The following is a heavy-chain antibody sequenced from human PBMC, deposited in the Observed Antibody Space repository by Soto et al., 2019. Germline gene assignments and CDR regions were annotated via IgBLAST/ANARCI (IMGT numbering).Heavy chain of an antibody. CDR1: GGSISSGGYS. J-gene: IGHJ6*02. Sequence: PSETLSLTCAVSGGSISSGGYSWSWIRQPPGKGLEWIGYIYHSGSTYYNPSLKSRVTISVDRSKNQFSLKLSSVTAADTAVYYCARTSRTALNPGSVSYYYGMDVWGQGTTVTVSS. CDR3: ARTSRTALNPGSVSYYYGMDV. V-gene: IGHV4-30-2*01. CDR2: IYHSGST. D-gene: IGHD1-1*01.